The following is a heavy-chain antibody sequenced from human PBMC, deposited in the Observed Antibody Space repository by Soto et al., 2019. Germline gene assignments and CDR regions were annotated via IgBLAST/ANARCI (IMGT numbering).Heavy chain of an antibody. V-gene: IGHV3-30-3*01. CDR2: ISFDGTKK. Sequence: LSLSCAASGFTFNIYASHWVRQAPGKGLEWVAVISFDGTKKYYSDSVKGRFTISRDNLKNTLYLQMNNLRVEDAALYFCAREDDYGYRYINYGLDVWGQGTTVTVSS. CDR3: AREDDYGYRYINYGLDV. J-gene: IGHJ6*02. CDR1: GFTFNIYA. D-gene: IGHD4-17*01.